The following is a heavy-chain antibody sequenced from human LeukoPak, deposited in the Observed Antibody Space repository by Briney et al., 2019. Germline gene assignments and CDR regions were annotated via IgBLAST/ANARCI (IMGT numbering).Heavy chain of an antibody. V-gene: IGHV3-30*02. CDR2: TRYDGTNK. Sequence: GGSLRVSCAGSGFSISRYGMHWVRQPPGKGLEWVAFTRYDGTNKYFADSVKGRFTISRDNSKNTLYLQMQSLRLEDSAIYYCAKDLFGDYVWGTYRAIDTWGQGTLVTVSS. D-gene: IGHD3-16*02. J-gene: IGHJ4*02. CDR3: AKDLFGDYVWGTYRAIDT. CDR1: GFSISRYG.